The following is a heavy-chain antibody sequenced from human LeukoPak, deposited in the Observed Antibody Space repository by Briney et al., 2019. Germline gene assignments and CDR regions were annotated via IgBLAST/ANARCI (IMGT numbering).Heavy chain of an antibody. Sequence: SETLSLTCAVYGGSFSGYYWSWIRQPPGKGLEWIGEINHSGSTNYNPSLKSRVTISVDTSKNQFSLKLSSVTAADTAVYYCTGYCTNGVCYTNAFDIWGQGTMVTVSS. CDR2: INHSGST. J-gene: IGHJ3*02. V-gene: IGHV4-34*01. CDR3: TGYCTNGVCYTNAFDI. D-gene: IGHD2-8*01. CDR1: GGSFSGYY.